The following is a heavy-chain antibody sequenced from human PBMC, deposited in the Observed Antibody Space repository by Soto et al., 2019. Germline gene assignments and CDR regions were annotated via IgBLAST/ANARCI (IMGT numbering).Heavy chain of an antibody. Sequence: EVQMLESGGGLVQPGGSLRLSCAASGLTFISYAMSWVRQAPGKGLEWVSAISGSGGSTCYADSVKGRFTISRDNSKNTLYLQMNSLRAEDTAVYYCAKEGQYYFDYWGQGTLVTVSS. CDR2: ISGSGGST. V-gene: IGHV3-23*01. CDR1: GLTFISYA. CDR3: AKEGQYYFDY. J-gene: IGHJ4*02.